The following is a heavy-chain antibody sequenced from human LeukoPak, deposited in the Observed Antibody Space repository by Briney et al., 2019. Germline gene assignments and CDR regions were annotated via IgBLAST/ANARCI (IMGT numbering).Heavy chain of an antibody. CDR3: VRDYYDGSGYYYPSLGY. CDR1: GYTFTSYY. CDR2: INPSGGST. V-gene: IGHV1-46*01. J-gene: IGHJ4*02. Sequence: ASVKVSCKASGYTFTSYYMHWVRQAPGQGLEWMGIINPSGGSTSYAQKFQGRVTMTRDMSTSTVYMELSSLRSEDTAVYYCVRDYYDGSGYYYPSLGYWGQGTLVTVSS. D-gene: IGHD3-22*01.